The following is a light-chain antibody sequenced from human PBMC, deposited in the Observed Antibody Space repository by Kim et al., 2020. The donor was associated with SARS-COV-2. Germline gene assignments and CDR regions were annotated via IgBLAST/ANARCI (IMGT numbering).Light chain of an antibody. CDR2: KAS. Sequence: DIQMTQSPSTLSASVGDRVTITCRASQSISSWLAWYQQKPGKAPKVLIYKASSLESGVPSRFSGSGFGTEFTLTISSLQPDDFVTYYCQQYNSYWTFGQGTKVDIK. J-gene: IGKJ1*01. CDR3: QQYNSYWT. V-gene: IGKV1-5*03. CDR1: QSISSW.